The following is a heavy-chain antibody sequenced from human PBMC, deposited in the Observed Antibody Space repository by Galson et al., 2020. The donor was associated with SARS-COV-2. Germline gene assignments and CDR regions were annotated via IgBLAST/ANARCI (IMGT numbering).Heavy chain of an antibody. CDR2: TYYMSKWYK. D-gene: IGHD3-22*01. CDR3: ARVRYYYSSDWKIDL. V-gene: IGHV6-1*01. CDR1: GDSVSSNDDA. Sequence: HSETLSLTCAISGDSVSSNDDAWTWIRQSPSRGLEWLGRTYYMSKWYKDYAVHVKSRITINPDTSKNQVSLQLNSVTPEDTAVYYCARVRYYYSSDWKIDLWGRGTLVTVSS. J-gene: IGHJ2*01.